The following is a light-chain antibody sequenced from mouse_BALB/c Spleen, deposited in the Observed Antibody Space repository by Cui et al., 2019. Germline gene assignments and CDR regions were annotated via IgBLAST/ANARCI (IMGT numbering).Light chain of an antibody. CDR3: QQWSSYPFT. J-gene: IGKJ4*01. CDR2: DTS. Sequence: QIVLTQSPAIMSASQGETVTMTCSASSSVSYMYWYQQKPGAYPRLLILDTSNLASGVPVRFSGSGCGTSYSITISRMEAEDAATYYCQQWSSYPFTFGSGTKLEIK. CDR1: SSVSY. V-gene: IGKV4-55*01.